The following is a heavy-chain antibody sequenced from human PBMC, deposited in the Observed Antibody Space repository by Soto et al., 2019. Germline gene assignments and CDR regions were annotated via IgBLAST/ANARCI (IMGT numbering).Heavy chain of an antibody. CDR2: ANGEGSGR. CDR3: VRGAIPTSSCAGGFTYFNP. V-gene: IGHV3-74*01. Sequence: EVQLVQSEGGLVQPGGSLTLSCTASGFTFTDYWMHWVRQGPGKGLVFVSRANGEGSGREYADSVKGRFTISRDTARNTLYLQMNNLRADDTAVYYCVRGAIPTSSCAGGFTYFNPWGQGTLVTVSS. D-gene: IGHD2-2*01. CDR1: GFTFTDYW. J-gene: IGHJ5*02.